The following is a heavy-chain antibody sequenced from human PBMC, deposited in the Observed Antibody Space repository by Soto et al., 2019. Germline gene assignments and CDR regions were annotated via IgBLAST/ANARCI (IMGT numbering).Heavy chain of an antibody. D-gene: IGHD2-2*01. J-gene: IGHJ6*02. V-gene: IGHV3-33*01. Sequence: SLKISCAASGFTFSSYGMHWVRQAPGKGLEWVAVIWYDGSNKYYADSVKGRFTISRDNSKNTLYLQMNSLRAEDTAVYYCARDGCSSTSCYPYYYYYGMDVWGQGTTVTVSS. CDR3: ARDGCSSTSCYPYYYYYGMDV. CDR2: IWYDGSNK. CDR1: GFTFSSYG.